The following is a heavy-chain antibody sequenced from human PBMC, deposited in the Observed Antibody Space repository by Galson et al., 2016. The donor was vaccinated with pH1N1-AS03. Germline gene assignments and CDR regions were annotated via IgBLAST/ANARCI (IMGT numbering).Heavy chain of an antibody. CDR3: ARDPWTTVSS. Sequence: SLRLSCAASGFTLSSYTMTWVRQAPGKGLEWVAYLSGGNTIYYADSVRGRFTISRDNANNSLYLQMNSLRADDTAVYYCARDPWTTVSSWGQGTTVTVSS. CDR1: GFTLSSYT. D-gene: IGHD4-17*01. CDR2: LSGGNTI. V-gene: IGHV3-48*01. J-gene: IGHJ6*02.